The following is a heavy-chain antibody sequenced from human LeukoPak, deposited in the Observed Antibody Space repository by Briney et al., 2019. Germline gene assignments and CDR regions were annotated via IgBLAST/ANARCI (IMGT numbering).Heavy chain of an antibody. CDR1: GGSISSYY. CDR3: ARGEYSSSSRYYYMDV. J-gene: IGHJ6*03. D-gene: IGHD6-6*01. CDR2: IYYSGST. V-gene: IGHV4-59*01. Sequence: PSETLSLTXTVSGGSISSYYWSWIRQTPGEGLEWIGYIYYSGSTNYNPSLKSRVTISVDTSKNQFSLKLSSVTAADTAVYYCARGEYSSSSRYYYMDVWGKGTTVTVSS.